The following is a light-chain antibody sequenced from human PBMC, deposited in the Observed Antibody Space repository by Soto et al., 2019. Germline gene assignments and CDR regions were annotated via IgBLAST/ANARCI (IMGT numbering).Light chain of an antibody. V-gene: IGKV3-15*01. CDR1: QSVGSD. J-gene: IGKJ5*01. CDR3: QQYNEWPPFT. CDR2: AAS. Sequence: EIVLTQSPGTLSLSPGERATLSCRASQSVGSDLAWYQQKPGQAPRLVIYAASTRAAGIPDRFSGSVSGTEFTLTISSLQSEDFAVYYCQQYNEWPPFTFGQGTRPEI.